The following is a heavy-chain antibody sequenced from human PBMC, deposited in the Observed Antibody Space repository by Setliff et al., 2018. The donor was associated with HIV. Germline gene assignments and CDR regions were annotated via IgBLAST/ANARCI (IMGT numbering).Heavy chain of an antibody. CDR3: ARGGLGVVGAIDY. J-gene: IGHJ4*02. Sequence: PSETLSLTCTVSGGSISSSSYYWTWIRQPPGRGLEWIGEIIHSGGTNYNRSLKSRVTISVDTSKNQFSLNLSSVTAADTAVYYCARGGLGVVGAIDYWSQGTLVTVSS. CDR2: IIHSGGT. D-gene: IGHD2-15*01. V-gene: IGHV4-39*07. CDR1: GGSISSSSYY.